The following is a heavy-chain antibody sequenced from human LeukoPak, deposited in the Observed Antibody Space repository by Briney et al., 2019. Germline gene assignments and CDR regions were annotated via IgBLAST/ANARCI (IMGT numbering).Heavy chain of an antibody. J-gene: IGHJ3*02. CDR2: INPDRGGT. Sequence: ASVKVSCKASGYTFNDYYIHWVRQAPGQGLEWMGWINPDRGGTDYVQKGQGWVTMTRDRSISAAYMELRRLRSDDTDVYYCARGLVYYFDSIGQRHDAFDTWGQGTMVTVSS. CDR1: GYTFNDYY. D-gene: IGHD3-22*01. V-gene: IGHV1-2*04. CDR3: ARGLVYYFDSIGQRHDAFDT.